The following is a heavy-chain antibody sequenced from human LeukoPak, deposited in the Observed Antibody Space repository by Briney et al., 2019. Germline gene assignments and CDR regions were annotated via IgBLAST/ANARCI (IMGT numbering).Heavy chain of an antibody. CDR2: INPNNGAT. V-gene: IGHV1-2*02. J-gene: IGHJ4*02. D-gene: IGHD2-8*02. CDR3: ARGTGRGYNFGY. CDR1: GYTFTGYY. Sequence: ASVKVSCKASGYTFTGYYIHWVRQAPGQGLDWIGWINPNNGATDYAQNFQGRVTMTRDTSISTAYMELSRLRSDNTAVYYCARGTGRGYNFGYWGQGTLVTVSS.